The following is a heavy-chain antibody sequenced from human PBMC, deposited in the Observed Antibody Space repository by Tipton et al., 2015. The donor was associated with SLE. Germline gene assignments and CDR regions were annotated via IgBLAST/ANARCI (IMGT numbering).Heavy chain of an antibody. D-gene: IGHD3-16*01. CDR3: AKDKGLWGRDAFDI. CDR2: IRYDGSNK. J-gene: IGHJ3*02. V-gene: IGHV3-30*02. Sequence: GSLRLSCAASGFTFSSYSMHWVRQAPGKGLEWVAFIRYDGSNKYYADSVKGRFTISRDNSKNTLYLQMNSLRAEDTAVYYCAKDKGLWGRDAFDIWGQGTMVTVSS. CDR1: GFTFSSYS.